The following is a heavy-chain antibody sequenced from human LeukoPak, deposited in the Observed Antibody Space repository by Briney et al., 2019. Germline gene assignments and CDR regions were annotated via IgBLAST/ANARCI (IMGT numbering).Heavy chain of an antibody. V-gene: IGHV3-20*04. CDR1: GFTFDDYG. CDR3: ASLGYCSGGSCYARRDY. CDR2: INWNGGST. J-gene: IGHJ4*02. Sequence: PGGSLRLSCAASGFTFDDYGMSWARQAPGKGLEWVSGINWNGGSTGYADSVRGRFTISRDNAKNSLYLQMNSLRAEDTALYYCASLGYCSGGSCYARRDYWGQGTLVTVSS. D-gene: IGHD2-15*01.